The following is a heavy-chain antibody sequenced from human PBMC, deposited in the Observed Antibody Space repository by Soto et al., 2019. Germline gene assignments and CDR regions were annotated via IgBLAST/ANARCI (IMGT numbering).Heavy chain of an antibody. CDR2: ISAKNGKT. V-gene: IGHV1-18*04. CDR1: GYNLSTYT. Sequence: QVHLVQSGGEVKKPGASVIVSCQTSGYNLSTYTINWVRQARGHVLEWIGWISAKNGKTDYPRKFQGRVTVTMDTSTTKSYMEVRNLRSDDTAVYYCASGYFGHFFDFWGQGTLVTVSS. CDR3: ASGYFGHFFDF. D-gene: IGHD3-22*01. J-gene: IGHJ4*02.